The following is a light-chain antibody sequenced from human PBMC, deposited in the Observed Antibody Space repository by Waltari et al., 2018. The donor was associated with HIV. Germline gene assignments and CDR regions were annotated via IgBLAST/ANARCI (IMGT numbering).Light chain of an antibody. J-gene: IGKJ4*01. CDR3: MQSAQFPVT. CDR2: EVS. V-gene: IGKV2D-29*01. CDR1: ETLLHSDGKTY. Sequence: EIVMTQTPPSLSVTPGQAVSISCKSSETLLHSDGKTYFYGYVQKTGLPPQLLFYEVSNRFAGVPDRFSGSGSGTDFTLILSRVEAEDVGVYYCMQSAQFPVTFGGGTKVEI.